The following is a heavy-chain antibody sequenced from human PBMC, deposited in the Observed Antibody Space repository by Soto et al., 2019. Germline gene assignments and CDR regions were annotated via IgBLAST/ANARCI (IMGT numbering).Heavy chain of an antibody. D-gene: IGHD6-13*01. CDR1: GGSFSGYY. J-gene: IGHJ6*03. Sequence: SETLSLTCAVYGGSFSGYYWSWIRQPPGKGLEWIGEINHSGSTNYNPSLKSRVTISVDTSKNQFSLKLSSVTAADTAVYYCARGPIAAAGRYYYMDVWGKGTTVTVSS. V-gene: IGHV4-34*01. CDR2: INHSGST. CDR3: ARGPIAAAGRYYYMDV.